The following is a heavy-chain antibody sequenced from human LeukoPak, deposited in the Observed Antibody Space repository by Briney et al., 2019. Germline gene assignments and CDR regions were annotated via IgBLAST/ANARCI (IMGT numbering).Heavy chain of an antibody. J-gene: IGHJ4*02. CDR2: IRYDGSNK. Sequence: GGSLRLSCAASGFTFSSYGMHWVRQAPGKGLEWVAFIRYDGSNKYYADSVKGRFTISRDNSKNTLYLQMNSLRAEDTAVYYCAKDQNDYGDYFRPYYFDYWGQGTLVTVSS. V-gene: IGHV3-30*02. CDR1: GFTFSSYG. D-gene: IGHD4-17*01. CDR3: AKDQNDYGDYFRPYYFDY.